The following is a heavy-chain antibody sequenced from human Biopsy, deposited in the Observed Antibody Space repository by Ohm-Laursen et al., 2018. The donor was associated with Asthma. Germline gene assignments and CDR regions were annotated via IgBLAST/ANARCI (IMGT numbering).Heavy chain of an antibody. CDR1: GFAFDDSA. D-gene: IGHD2-2*01. J-gene: IGHJ5*02. V-gene: IGHV3-9*01. CDR3: AKDTLSSSWKWFDP. Sequence: SSLRLSCAAPGFAFDDSAMHWVRQAPGRGLEWVAGISWNSVTVDYAASVKGRFTISRDNAKNSLDLEMNSLRSEDTALYYCAKDTLSSSWKWFDPWGQGTMVNVST. CDR2: ISWNSVTV.